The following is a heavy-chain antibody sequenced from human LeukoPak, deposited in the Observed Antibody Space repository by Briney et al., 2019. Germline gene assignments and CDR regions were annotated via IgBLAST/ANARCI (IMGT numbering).Heavy chain of an antibody. CDR3: ARLGTYWSNYYFEY. Sequence: GESLKISCQGSGYSFTTYWIGWVRQMPGKGLECMGIIYPGDSDTRYSPSFQGQVTISADKSINTAYLQWSSLRASDAAMYYCARLGTYWSNYYFEYWGQGTLVTVSS. CDR2: IYPGDSDT. CDR1: GYSFTTYW. D-gene: IGHD3-10*01. V-gene: IGHV5-51*01. J-gene: IGHJ4*02.